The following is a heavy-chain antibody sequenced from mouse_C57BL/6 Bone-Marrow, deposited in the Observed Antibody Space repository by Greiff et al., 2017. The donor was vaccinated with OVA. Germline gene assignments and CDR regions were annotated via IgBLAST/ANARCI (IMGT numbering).Heavy chain of an antibody. J-gene: IGHJ4*01. CDR3: ARMTTVVDYYAMDY. CDR2: IYPGDGDT. Sequence: QVQLQQSGPELVKPGASVKISCKASGYAFSSSWMNWVKQRPGKGLEWIGRIYPGDGDTNYNGKFKGKATLTADKSSSTAYMQLSSLTSEDSAVYFCARMTTVVDYYAMDYWGQGTSVTVSS. CDR1: GYAFSSSW. D-gene: IGHD1-1*01. V-gene: IGHV1-82*01.